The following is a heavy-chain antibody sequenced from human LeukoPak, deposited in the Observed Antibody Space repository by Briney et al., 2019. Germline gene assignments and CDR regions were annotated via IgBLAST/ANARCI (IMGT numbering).Heavy chain of an antibody. CDR3: ARRIGYSSSWYYFDY. CDR1: GYTFTSYG. Sequence: AASVKVSCKASGYTFTSYGISWVRQAPGQGLEWMGWISAYNGNTNYAQKLQGRVTMTTDTSTSTAYMELRSLRSDDTAVYYCARRIGYSSSWYYFDYWGQGTLVTVSS. J-gene: IGHJ4*02. V-gene: IGHV1-18*01. D-gene: IGHD6-13*01. CDR2: ISAYNGNT.